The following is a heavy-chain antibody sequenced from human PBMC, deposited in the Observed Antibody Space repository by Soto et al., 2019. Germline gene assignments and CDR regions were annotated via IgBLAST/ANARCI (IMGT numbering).Heavy chain of an antibody. CDR3: TRRRSGYDSDYGMDV. CDR1: GFTFDDYA. D-gene: IGHD5-12*01. Sequence: EVLLVESGGGLVQPGRSLRLSCAASGFTFDDYAMHWVRQAPGKCLDLVSGISWNSGSIGYADSGKGRFTIARDTATNSLYLQTNSLRAEDTALYYSTRRRSGYDSDYGMDVWGKGTTVTVSS. CDR2: ISWNSGSI. V-gene: IGHV3-9*01. J-gene: IGHJ6*04.